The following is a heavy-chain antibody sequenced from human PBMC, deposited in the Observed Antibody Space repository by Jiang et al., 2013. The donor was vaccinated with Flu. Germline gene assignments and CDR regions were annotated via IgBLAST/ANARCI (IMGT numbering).Heavy chain of an antibody. CDR1: GGSISSSSYY. CDR2: IYYSGST. D-gene: IGHD2-2*01. V-gene: IGHV4-39*07. J-gene: IGHJ5*02. Sequence: GLVKPSETLSLTCTVSGGSISSSSYYWGWIRQPPGKGLEWIGSIYYSGSTYYNPSLKSRVTISVDTSKNQFSLKLSSVTAADTAVYYCARAIVVVPAAIIWFDPWGQGTLVTVSS. CDR3: ARAIVVVPAAIIWFDP.